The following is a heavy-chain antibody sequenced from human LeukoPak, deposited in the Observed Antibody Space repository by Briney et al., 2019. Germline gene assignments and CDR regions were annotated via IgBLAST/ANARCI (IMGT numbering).Heavy chain of an antibody. J-gene: IGHJ6*02. CDR1: GFTFSSYS. V-gene: IGHV3-48*01. D-gene: IGHD4-17*01. CDR3: ARDHGDYPTIYYYYGMDV. Sequence: GGSLRLSCAASGFTFSSYSMNWVRQAPGKGLEWVSYISSSSSTIYYADSVKGRFTISRDNAKNSLYLQMNSLRAEDTAVYYCARDHGDYPTIYYYYGMDVWAKGPRSPSP. CDR2: ISSSSSTI.